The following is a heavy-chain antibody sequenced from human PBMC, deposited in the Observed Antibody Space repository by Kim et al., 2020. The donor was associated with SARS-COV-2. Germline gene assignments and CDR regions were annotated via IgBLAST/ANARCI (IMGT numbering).Heavy chain of an antibody. CDR1: GGSISSGGYY. Sequence: SETLSLTCTVSGGSISSGGYYWSWIRQHPGKGLEWIGYIYYSGSTYYNPSLKSRVTISVDTSKNQFSLKLSSVTAADTAVYYCARRWGTIFGVVTTYFDYWGQGTLVTVSS. V-gene: IGHV4-31*03. CDR2: IYYSGST. CDR3: ARRWGTIFGVVTTYFDY. J-gene: IGHJ4*02. D-gene: IGHD3-3*01.